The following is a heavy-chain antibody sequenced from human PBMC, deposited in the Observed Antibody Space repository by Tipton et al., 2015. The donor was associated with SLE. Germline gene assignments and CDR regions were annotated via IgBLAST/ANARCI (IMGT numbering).Heavy chain of an antibody. Sequence: GLVKPSETLSLTCTVSGGSLIRNYWSWIRQPPGRGLEWIGYIYSSGSTNYNPSLSSRVTISLDASKNQFSLRLNSVTATDTAVYYCANDYGGSRGYDNCFDPWGQGILVTVSS. D-gene: IGHD5-12*01. V-gene: IGHV4-59*08. CDR1: GGSLIRNY. J-gene: IGHJ5*02. CDR2: IYSSGST. CDR3: ANDYGGSRGYDNCFDP.